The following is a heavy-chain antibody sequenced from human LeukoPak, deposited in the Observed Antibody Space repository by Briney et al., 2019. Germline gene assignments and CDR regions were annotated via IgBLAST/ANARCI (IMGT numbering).Heavy chain of an antibody. V-gene: IGHV3-30*02. J-gene: IGHJ4*02. Sequence: GGSLRLSCAASGFTFSSYGMHWVRQAPGKGLEWVAFIRYDGSNKYYADSVKGRFTISRDNSKNTLYLQMNSLRAEDTAVYYCARDLWFGESLNDYWGQGTLVTVSS. CDR3: ARDLWFGESLNDY. CDR2: IRYDGSNK. D-gene: IGHD3-10*01. CDR1: GFTFSSYG.